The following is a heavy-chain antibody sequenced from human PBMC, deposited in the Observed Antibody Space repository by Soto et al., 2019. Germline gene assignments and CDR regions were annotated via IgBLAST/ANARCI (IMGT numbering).Heavy chain of an antibody. D-gene: IGHD2-2*02. CDR2: IYWNDDK. J-gene: IGHJ4*02. CDR3: AHRGYCSSTSCYTENFGY. CDR1: GFSLSTSGVG. V-gene: IGHV2-5*01. Sequence: QITLKESGPTLVKPTQTLTLTCTFSGFSLSTSGVGVGWIRQPPGKALEWLALIYWNDDKRYSPSLKSRLTITKDTSKNQVVLTMTNMDPVDTATYYCAHRGYCSSTSCYTENFGYWGQGTLVTVSS.